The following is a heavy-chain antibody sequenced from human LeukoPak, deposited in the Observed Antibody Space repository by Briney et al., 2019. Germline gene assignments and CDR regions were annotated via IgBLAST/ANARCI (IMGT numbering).Heavy chain of an antibody. CDR2: INPSGGST. CDR1: GYTFSSSP. CDR3: ARVYRSLRRDLDY. D-gene: IGHD3-16*02. J-gene: IGHJ4*02. V-gene: IGHV1-46*01. Sequence: GGSLRLSCAASGYTFSSSPMHWVRQAPGQGLEWMGIINPSGGSTSYAQKFQGRVTMTRDTSTSTVYMELSSLRSEDTAVYYCARVYRSLRRDLDYWGQGTLVTVSS.